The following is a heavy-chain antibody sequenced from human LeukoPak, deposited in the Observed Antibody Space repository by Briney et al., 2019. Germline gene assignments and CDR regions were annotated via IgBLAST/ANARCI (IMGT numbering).Heavy chain of an antibody. V-gene: IGHV3-23*01. Sequence: PGGSLRLSCAASGFTFSSYSMNWVRQAPGKGLEWVSSISESGGTTDYADSVKGRFTISGDNSKNTLYLQMNSLRAEDTAVYYCARQWLINGWGQGILVTVSS. CDR3: ARQWLING. CDR1: GFTFSSYS. J-gene: IGHJ4*02. CDR2: ISESGGTT. D-gene: IGHD6-19*01.